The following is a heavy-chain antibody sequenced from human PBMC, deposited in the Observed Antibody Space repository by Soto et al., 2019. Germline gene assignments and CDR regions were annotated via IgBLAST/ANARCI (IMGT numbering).Heavy chain of an antibody. J-gene: IGHJ6*02. V-gene: IGHV5-51*01. D-gene: IGHD3-22*01. CDR1: GYSFSNYW. CDR2: TFPGNSET. CDR3: ARSRYYDTTGYYPFYYYYYGMDV. Sequence: LKISCKGSGYSFSNYWIGWVRQMSGKGLEWMAITFPGNSETRYSPSFQGHVTISVDRSISTAYLQWSSLKASDTALYYCARSRYYDTTGYYPFYYYYYGMDVWGQGTTVTVSS.